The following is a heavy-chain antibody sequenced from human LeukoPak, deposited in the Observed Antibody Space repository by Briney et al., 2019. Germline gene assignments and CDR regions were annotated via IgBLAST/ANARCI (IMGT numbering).Heavy chain of an antibody. V-gene: IGHV1-2*02. J-gene: IGHJ4*02. CDR1: GYTFTGYY. CDR2: INPNSGGT. Sequence: ASVKVSCKASGYTFTGYYMRWVRQAPGQGLEWMGWINPNSGGTNYAQKFQGRVTMTRDTSISIAYMELSSLTSDDTAVYYCAGRKPDCSGAYCTFDYWGQGTLVTVSS. CDR3: AGRKPDCSGAYCTFDY. D-gene: IGHD2-15*01.